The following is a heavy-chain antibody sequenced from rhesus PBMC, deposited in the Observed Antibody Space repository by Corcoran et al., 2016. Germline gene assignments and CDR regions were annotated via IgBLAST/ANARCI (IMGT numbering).Heavy chain of an antibody. CDR1: GGSISRSY. J-gene: IGHJ6*01. Sequence: QLQLQESGPGLVKPSETLSVTCAVSGGSISRSYWSWIRQAPGKGLEWIGYIDGSGSSTNYNPSLKSRVTLSVDTSKNQLSLKLSSVTAADTAVYYCASDNWNDGLDSWGQGVIVTVSS. CDR2: IDGSGSST. D-gene: IGHD1-7*02. CDR3: ASDNWNDGLDS. V-gene: IGHV4-169*02.